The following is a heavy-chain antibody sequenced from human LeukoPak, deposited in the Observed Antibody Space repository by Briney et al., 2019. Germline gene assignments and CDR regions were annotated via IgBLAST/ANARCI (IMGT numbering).Heavy chain of an antibody. CDR3: ARGQMGSSWYGRGYMDV. Sequence: SETLSLTCAVYGGSFSGYYWSWIRRPPGKGLEWIGEINHSGSTNYNPSLKSRVTISVDTSKNQFSLKLSSVTAADTAVYYCARGQMGSSWYGRGYMDVWGKGTTVTVSS. D-gene: IGHD6-13*01. V-gene: IGHV4-34*01. CDR2: INHSGST. J-gene: IGHJ6*03. CDR1: GGSFSGYY.